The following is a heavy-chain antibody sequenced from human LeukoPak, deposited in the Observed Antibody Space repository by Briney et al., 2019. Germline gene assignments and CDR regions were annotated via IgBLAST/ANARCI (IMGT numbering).Heavy chain of an antibody. J-gene: IGHJ4*02. D-gene: IGHD1-14*01. V-gene: IGHV1-18*01. CDR1: GYTFTTYG. Sequence: SVKVSCKASGYTFTTYGLSWVRRAPGQGLEWMGWISTYTGNAKYSQKLQDRVTMTTDTSTSTGYMELRGLTSDDTAVYYCARVDRMAEIDFWGQGTLVIVSA. CDR3: ARVDRMAEIDF. CDR2: ISTYTGNA.